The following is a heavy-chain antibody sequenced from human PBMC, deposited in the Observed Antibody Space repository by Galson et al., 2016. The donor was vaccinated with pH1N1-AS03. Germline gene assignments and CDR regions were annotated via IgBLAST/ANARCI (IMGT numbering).Heavy chain of an antibody. D-gene: IGHD3-16*02. CDR3: ARHAQDYLWGSYRYYDY. Sequence: ETLSLTCTVSGGSITSSGSYWGWIRQPPGKGLEWIGSIHYRGTTYYNTSLKSRITISVYTSKNQFSLRLSSLTAADTAVYYCARHAQDYLWGSYRYYDYWGQGTLVT. J-gene: IGHJ4*02. V-gene: IGHV4-39*01. CDR1: GGSITSSGSY. CDR2: IHYRGTT.